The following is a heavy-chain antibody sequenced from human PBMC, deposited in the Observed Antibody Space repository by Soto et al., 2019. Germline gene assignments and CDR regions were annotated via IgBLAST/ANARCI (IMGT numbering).Heavy chain of an antibody. CDR1: GFSLSRVS. CDR2: MCSGSSDT. CDR3: ARVAY. J-gene: IGHJ4*02. Sequence: FMRLSFAATGFSLSRVSMNWVRQVPVQGLEWVASMCSGSSDTWYADSVKVRFIISRDNAQNSLFLQMNTLRPEDTAIYYCARVAYWGPGTQVTASS. V-gene: IGHV3-21*01.